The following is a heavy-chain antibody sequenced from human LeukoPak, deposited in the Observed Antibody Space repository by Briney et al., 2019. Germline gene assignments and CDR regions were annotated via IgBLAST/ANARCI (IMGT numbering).Heavy chain of an antibody. CDR2: MYHSGIT. D-gene: IGHD6-13*01. Sequence: SETLSLTCSVSVGSITTTNYYWAWIRQPPGRGLEWIGSMYHSGITYYNPSLKSRVTMSVDTSKDQFSLKLISVTAADTAVYYCARQDYSSPEGWFDPWGHGTLVTVSS. J-gene: IGHJ5*02. V-gene: IGHV4-39*01. CDR1: VGSITTTNYY. CDR3: ARQDYSSPEGWFDP.